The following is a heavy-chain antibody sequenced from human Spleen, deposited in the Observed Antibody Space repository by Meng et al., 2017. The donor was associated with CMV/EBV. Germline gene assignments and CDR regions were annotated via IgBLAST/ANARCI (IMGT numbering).Heavy chain of an antibody. D-gene: IGHD3-10*01. J-gene: IGHJ6*02. CDR2: IYSGGST. Sequence: GESLKISCAASGFTVSSNYMSWVRQAPGKGLEWVSVIYSGGSTYYADSVKGRFTISRDNSKNTLYLQMNSLRAEDTAVYYCGLLWFGELFRRGPYGMDVWGQGTTVTVSS. CDR3: GLLWFGELFRRGPYGMDV. V-gene: IGHV3-53*01. CDR1: GFTVSSNY.